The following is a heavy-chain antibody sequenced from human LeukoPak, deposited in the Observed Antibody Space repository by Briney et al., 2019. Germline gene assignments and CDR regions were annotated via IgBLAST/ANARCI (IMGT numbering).Heavy chain of an antibody. V-gene: IGHV1-18*01. CDR2: ISAYNGNT. D-gene: IGHD3-9*01. CDR3: ASHDILTGYVLLDY. CDR1: GYTFTSYG. J-gene: IGHJ4*02. Sequence: GASVKVSCKASGYTFTSYGISWVRQAPGQGLEWMGWISAYNGNTNYAQKLQGRVTMTTDTSTSTAYMELRSLRSDDTAVYYCASHDILTGYVLLDYWGQGTLVTVSS.